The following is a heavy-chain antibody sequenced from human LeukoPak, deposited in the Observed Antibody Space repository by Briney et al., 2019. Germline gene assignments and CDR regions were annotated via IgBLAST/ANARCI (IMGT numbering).Heavy chain of an antibody. D-gene: IGHD6-19*01. Sequence: ASVKVSCKASGYTFTSYGISWVRQAPGQGLEWMGWISAYNGNTNYAQKLQGRGTMSTDTSTSTAYMELRSLRSDDTAVYYCARGYSSGWYRYYYMDVWGKGTTVTISS. CDR3: ARGYSSGWYRYYYMDV. CDR1: GYTFTSYG. V-gene: IGHV1-18*01. J-gene: IGHJ6*03. CDR2: ISAYNGNT.